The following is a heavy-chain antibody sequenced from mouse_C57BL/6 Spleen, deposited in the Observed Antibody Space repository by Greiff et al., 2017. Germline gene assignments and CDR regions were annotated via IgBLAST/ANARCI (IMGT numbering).Heavy chain of an antibody. CDR3: ERRGGKLYFDD. D-gene: IGHD1-1*02. CDR2: ISSGSSTI. J-gene: IGHJ1*01. CDR1: GFTFSDYG. Sequence: EVKLMESGGGLVKPGGSLKLSCAASGFTFSDYGMHWVRQAPEKGLEWVAYISSGSSTIYYADTVKGRFTISRDNDKNTLFLQMNSLGSEDTAMYYCERRGGKLYFDDWDEGTTETGSS. V-gene: IGHV5-17*01.